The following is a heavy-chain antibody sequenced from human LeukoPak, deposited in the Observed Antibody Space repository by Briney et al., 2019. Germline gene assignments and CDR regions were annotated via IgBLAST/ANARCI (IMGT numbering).Heavy chain of an antibody. J-gene: IGHJ4*02. D-gene: IGHD3-10*01. CDR2: INHSGST. CDR3: ARGRRITMVRGVIRREYYFDY. Sequence: PSETLSLTCTVSGGSISGYYWSWLRQPPGKGLEWIGEINHSGSTNYNPSLKSRVTISVDTSKNQFSLKLSSVTAADTAVYYCARGRRITMVRGVIRREYYFDYWGQGTLVTVSS. V-gene: IGHV4-34*01. CDR1: GGSISGYY.